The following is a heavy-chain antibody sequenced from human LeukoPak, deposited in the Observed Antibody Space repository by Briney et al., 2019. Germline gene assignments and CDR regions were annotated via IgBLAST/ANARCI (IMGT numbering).Heavy chain of an antibody. J-gene: IGHJ6*03. Sequence: PGGSLRLSCAASGFTFSSYSMNWVRQAPGKGLEWVSSISSSSSYIYYADSVKGRFTISRDNAKNSLYLQMNSLRAEDTAVYYCARARYSSSWYQSRAGGYYYYMDVWGKGTTVTVSS. CDR2: ISSSSSYI. V-gene: IGHV3-21*01. CDR1: GFTFSSYS. CDR3: ARARYSSSWYQSRAGGYYYYMDV. D-gene: IGHD6-13*01.